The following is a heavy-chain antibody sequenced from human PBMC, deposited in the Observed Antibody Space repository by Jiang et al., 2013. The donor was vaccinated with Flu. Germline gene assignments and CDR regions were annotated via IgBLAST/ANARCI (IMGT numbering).Heavy chain of an antibody. CDR1: GGSIRGTYY. J-gene: IGHJ3*01. V-gene: IGHV4-61*02. CDR3: ASREYSDRSGYGRDV. Sequence: GSGLVKPSQTLSLTCTVSGGSIRGTYYWSWIRQPAGKGLEWIGRIYSSGITNYSSFLKSRITISLDASKNQFYXKLRSVTAADTAVYYCASREYSDRSGYGRDVWGQGTMVTVSS. D-gene: IGHD3-22*01. CDR2: IYSSGIT.